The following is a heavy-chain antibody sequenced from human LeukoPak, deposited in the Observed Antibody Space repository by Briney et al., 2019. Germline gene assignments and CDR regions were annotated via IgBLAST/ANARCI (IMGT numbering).Heavy chain of an antibody. CDR1: GFTFDDYA. CDR3: AITPGIAAAGAAALDY. D-gene: IGHD6-13*01. CDR2: ITWDGGST. V-gene: IGHV3-43D*03. Sequence: RGSLRLSCAASGFTFDDYAMHWVRQAPGKGLEWVSLITWDGGSTYYADSVKGRFTISRDNSKNSLYLQMNSLRAEDSALYYCAITPGIAAAGAAALDYWGQGTLVTVSS. J-gene: IGHJ4*02.